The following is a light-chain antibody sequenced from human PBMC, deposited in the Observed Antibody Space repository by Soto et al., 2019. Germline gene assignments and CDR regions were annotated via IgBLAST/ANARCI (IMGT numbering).Light chain of an antibody. Sequence: EIVVTQSPATLSVSQGERATLSCTASQSISTNLAWYQQKPGRAPRLLLYGASTRATGIPARFSGSGSGTEFTLTISSLQSEDFAVYHCQQYSNWPRTFGQGTKVEV. CDR3: QQYSNWPRT. CDR2: GAS. V-gene: IGKV3-15*01. J-gene: IGKJ1*01. CDR1: QSISTN.